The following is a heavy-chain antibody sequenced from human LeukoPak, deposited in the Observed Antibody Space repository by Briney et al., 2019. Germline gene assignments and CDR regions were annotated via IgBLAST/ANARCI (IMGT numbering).Heavy chain of an antibody. CDR2: INWNGGST. CDR3: ARVVGMTYYFDY. CDR1: GFTFDDYG. D-gene: IGHD2-21*02. V-gene: IGHV3-20*04. Sequence: PGGSLRLSCAASGFTFDDYGMSWVRQAPGKRLEWVSGINWNGGSTGYADSVKGRFTISRDNAKNSLYLQMNSLRAEDTALYYCARVVGMTYYFDYWGQGTLVTVSS. J-gene: IGHJ4*02.